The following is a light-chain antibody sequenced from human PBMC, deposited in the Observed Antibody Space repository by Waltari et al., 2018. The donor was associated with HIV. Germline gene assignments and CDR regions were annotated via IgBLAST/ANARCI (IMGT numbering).Light chain of an antibody. CDR2: GAS. CDR1: QTINGN. CDR3: QQYYSKPT. Sequence: DIQMTQSPSSLSASVGDRVTITCRASQTINGNLNWYQQIPGKAPKLLIFGASTLQTGVPARFSGSGSGTHFTLTVTSLQPEDFATYFCQQYYSKPTFGQGTRVEI. J-gene: IGKJ1*01. V-gene: IGKV1-39*01.